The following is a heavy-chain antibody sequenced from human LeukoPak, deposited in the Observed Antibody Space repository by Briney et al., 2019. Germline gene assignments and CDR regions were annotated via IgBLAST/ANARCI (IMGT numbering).Heavy chain of an antibody. V-gene: IGHV3-30*18. D-gene: IGHD2-2*01. CDR2: ISYDGSNK. CDR3: AEDNPPDQSSPGDY. CDR1: GFTFSSYG. J-gene: IGHJ4*02. Sequence: GGSLRLSCAASGFTFSSYGMHWVRQAPGKGLEWVAVISYDGSNKYYADSVKGRFTISRDNSKNTLYLQMNSLRAEDTAVYYCAEDNPPDQSSPGDYWGQGTLVTVSS.